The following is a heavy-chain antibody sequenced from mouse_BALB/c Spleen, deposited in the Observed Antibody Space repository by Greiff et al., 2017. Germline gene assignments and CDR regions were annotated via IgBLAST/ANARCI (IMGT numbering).Heavy chain of an antibody. CDR3: TRVTGTKAWFAY. V-gene: IGHV6-6*02. D-gene: IGHD4-1*01. CDR2: IRLKSNNYAT. Sequence: EVKLQESGGGLVQPGGSMKLSCVASGFTFSNYWMNWVRQSPEKGLEWVAEIRLKSNNYATHYAESVKGRFTISRDDSKSSVYLQMNNLRAEDTGIYYCTRVTGTKAWFAYWGQGTLVTVSA. CDR1: GFTFSNYW. J-gene: IGHJ3*01.